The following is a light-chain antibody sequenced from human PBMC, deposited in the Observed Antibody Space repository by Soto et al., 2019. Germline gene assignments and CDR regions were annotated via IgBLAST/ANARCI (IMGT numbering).Light chain of an antibody. CDR1: QSVSSN. Sequence: EIVMTQSPATLSVSPGERATLSCRASQSVSSNLAWYQQKPGQAPRLLIYVASTRATGIPARFSGSGSGTEFTLTISSLQSEDFAVYYCQQYNNWPPGVTFGGGTKVEIK. V-gene: IGKV3-15*01. CDR3: QQYNNWPPGVT. CDR2: VAS. J-gene: IGKJ4*01.